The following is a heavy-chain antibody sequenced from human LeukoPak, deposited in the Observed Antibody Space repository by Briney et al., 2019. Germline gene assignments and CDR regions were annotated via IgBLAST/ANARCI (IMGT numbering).Heavy chain of an antibody. V-gene: IGHV3-13*01. CDR1: GFTFSDYD. CDR3: ARVAKERVGGVYYFDY. J-gene: IGHJ4*02. D-gene: IGHD1-1*01. Sequence: LSGGSLRLSCAASGFTFSDYDMHWVRQATGKGLEWVSAIGTAGDTYYTGPVKGRFTISRENAKNSLYLQMNSLRAGDTAVYYCARVAKERVGGVYYFDYWGQGTLVTVSS. CDR2: IGTAGDT.